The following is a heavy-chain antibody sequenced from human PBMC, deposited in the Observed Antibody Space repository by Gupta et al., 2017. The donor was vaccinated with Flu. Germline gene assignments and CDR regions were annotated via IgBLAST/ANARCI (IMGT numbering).Heavy chain of an antibody. CDR2: IHSGEYGK. Sequence: QVQLVQSGAGVGGPGASVIVSFKAAGFTFTDYAIHCVRRAPGQKVQGWVWIHSGEYGKQYAINFQARVTFTKETSTNTAYMDLRGSLSADTAVYYCSIKRLTWELDHWGQGTLVTVSS. CDR3: SIKRLTWELDH. V-gene: IGHV1-3*04. J-gene: IGHJ4*02. D-gene: IGHD7-27*01. CDR1: GFTFTDYA.